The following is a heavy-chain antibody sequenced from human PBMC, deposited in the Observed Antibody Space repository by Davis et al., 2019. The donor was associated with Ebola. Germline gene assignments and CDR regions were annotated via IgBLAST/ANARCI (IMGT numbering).Heavy chain of an antibody. CDR2: IYYSGST. Sequence: SETLSLTCTVSGGSISSSSYYWGWIRQPPGKGLEWIGSIYYSGSTYYNPSLKSRVTISVDTSKNQFSLKLSSVTAADTAVYYCARLPGYCTNGVCYTGEIDYWGQGTLVTVSS. V-gene: IGHV4-39*01. J-gene: IGHJ4*02. CDR3: ARLPGYCTNGVCYTGEIDY. CDR1: GGSISSSSYY. D-gene: IGHD2-8*01.